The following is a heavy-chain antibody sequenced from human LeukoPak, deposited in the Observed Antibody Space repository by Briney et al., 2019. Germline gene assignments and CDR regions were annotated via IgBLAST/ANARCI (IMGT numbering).Heavy chain of an antibody. CDR3: ARGYQEMVYAIRRYYGMDV. CDR1: GYTFTSYD. D-gene: IGHD2-8*01. Sequence: ASVRVSCTASGYTFTSYDINWVRQAPGQGLEWMGWMNPNSGNTGYAQKFQGRVTMTRNTSISTAYMELSSLRSEDTAVYYCARGYQEMVYAIRRYYGMDVWGQGTTVTVSS. CDR2: MNPNSGNT. J-gene: IGHJ6*02. V-gene: IGHV1-8*01.